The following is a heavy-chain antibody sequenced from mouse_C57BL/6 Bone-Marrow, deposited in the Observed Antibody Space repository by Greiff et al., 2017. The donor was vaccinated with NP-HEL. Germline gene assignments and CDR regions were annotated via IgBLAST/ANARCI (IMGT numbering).Heavy chain of an antibody. J-gene: IGHJ1*03. Sequence: VQLQQSGPELVKPGDSVKISCKASGYSFTGYFMNWVMQSHGKSLEWIGRINPYNGDTFYNQKFKGKATLTVDKSSSTAHMELRSLTSEDSAVYYCARGYYSSSYDWYFDVWGTGTTVTVSS. D-gene: IGHD1-1*01. V-gene: IGHV1-20*01. CDR3: ARGYYSSSYDWYFDV. CDR2: INPYNGDT. CDR1: GYSFTGYF.